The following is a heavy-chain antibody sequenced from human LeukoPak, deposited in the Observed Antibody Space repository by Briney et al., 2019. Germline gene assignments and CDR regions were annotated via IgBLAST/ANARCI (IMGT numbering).Heavy chain of an antibody. V-gene: IGHV3-23*01. Sequence: GGTLRLSCAASGFTFSSYGMSWVRQAPGKGLEWVSAISGSGGSTYYADSVKGRFTISRDNSKNTLYLQMNSLRAEDTAVYYCAKDSSSWEFDYWGQGTLVTVSS. CDR3: AKDSSSWEFDY. D-gene: IGHD6-13*01. CDR1: GFTFSSYG. J-gene: IGHJ4*02. CDR2: ISGSGGST.